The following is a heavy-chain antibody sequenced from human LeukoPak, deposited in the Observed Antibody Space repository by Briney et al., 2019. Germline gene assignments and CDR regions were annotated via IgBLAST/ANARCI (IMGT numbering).Heavy chain of an antibody. D-gene: IGHD1-26*01. CDR3: AKDTSYSGSYYSDY. CDR2: ISYDGNNK. J-gene: IGHJ4*02. CDR1: GFTFSRFA. Sequence: PGGSLRLSCAASGFTFSRFAMHWVRQAPGKGLEWVAVISYDGNNKYYGDSVKGRFTISRDNSKNTLYLQMNSLRAEDTAVYYCAKDTSYSGSYYSDYWGQGTLVTVSS. V-gene: IGHV3-30*18.